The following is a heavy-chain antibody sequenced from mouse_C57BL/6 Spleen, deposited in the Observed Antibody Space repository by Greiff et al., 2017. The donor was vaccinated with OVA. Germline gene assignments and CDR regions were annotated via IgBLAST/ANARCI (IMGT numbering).Heavy chain of an antibody. Sequence: DVMLVESGEGLVKPGGSLKLSCAASGFTFSSYAMSWVRQTPEKRLEWVAYISSGGDYIYYADTVKGRFTISRDNARNTLYLQMSSLKSEDTAMYYCTRDRSNFLYAMDYWGQGTSVTVSS. V-gene: IGHV5-9-1*02. D-gene: IGHD2-5*01. CDR3: TRDRSNFLYAMDY. CDR1: GFTFSSYA. J-gene: IGHJ4*01. CDR2: ISSGGDYI.